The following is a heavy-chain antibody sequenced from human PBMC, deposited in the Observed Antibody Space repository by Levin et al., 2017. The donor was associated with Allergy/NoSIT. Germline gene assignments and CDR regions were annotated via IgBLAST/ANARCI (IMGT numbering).Heavy chain of an antibody. V-gene: IGHV4-39*01. CDR2: IYFSGST. J-gene: IGHJ3*02. CDR1: GGSISSSTYY. D-gene: IGHD6-19*01. Sequence: SQTLSLTCTVSGGSISSSTYYWGWIRQPPGKGLEWIGNIYFSGSTFYNPSLKSRVTISVDTSKNQFSLKLTSVTAADTALYYCATPGVAVAEARLSIWGQGTMVTVSS. CDR3: ATPGVAVAEARLSI.